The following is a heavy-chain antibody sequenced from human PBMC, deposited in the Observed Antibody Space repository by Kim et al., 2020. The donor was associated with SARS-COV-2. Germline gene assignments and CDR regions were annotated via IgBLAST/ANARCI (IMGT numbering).Heavy chain of an antibody. CDR2: INPSGGST. CDR3: ARVGGTTFETERQYYYYGMDV. J-gene: IGHJ6*02. CDR1: GYTFTSYY. V-gene: IGHV1-46*01. D-gene: IGHD1-7*01. Sequence: ASVKVSCKASGYTFTSYYMHWVRQAPGQGLEWMGIINPSGGSTSYAQKFQGRVTMTRDTSTSTVYMELSSLRSEDTAVYYCARVGGTTFETERQYYYYGMDVWGQGTTVTVSS.